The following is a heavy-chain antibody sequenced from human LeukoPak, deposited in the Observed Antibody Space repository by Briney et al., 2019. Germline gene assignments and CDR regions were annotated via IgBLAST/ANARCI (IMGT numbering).Heavy chain of an antibody. CDR2: ISYDGSNK. D-gene: IGHD3-3*01. V-gene: IGHV3-30-3*01. CDR3: AREGFSIDY. J-gene: IGHJ4*02. CDR1: GISFRSYW. Sequence: GGSLRLSCEASGISFRSYWMNWVRQAPGKGLEWVAVISYDGSNKYYADSVKGRFTISRDNSKNTLYLQMNSLRAEDTAVYYCAREGFSIDYWGQGTLVTVSS.